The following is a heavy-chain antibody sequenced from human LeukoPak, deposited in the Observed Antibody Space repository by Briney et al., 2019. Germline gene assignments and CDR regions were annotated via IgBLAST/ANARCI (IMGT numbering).Heavy chain of an antibody. D-gene: IGHD4-17*01. CDR3: TSPTSYGDYVDDWFDP. CDR1: GFTFSDAW. J-gene: IGHJ5*02. V-gene: IGHV3-15*01. Sequence: KTGGSLRLSCAASGFTFSDAWMSWVRHAPGKGLEWVGRIKSKTDGGTTDYAAPVKGRFTISRDDSKNTLYLQMNSLKTEDTAVYYCTSPTSYGDYVDDWFDPWGQGTLVTVSS. CDR2: IKSKTDGGTT.